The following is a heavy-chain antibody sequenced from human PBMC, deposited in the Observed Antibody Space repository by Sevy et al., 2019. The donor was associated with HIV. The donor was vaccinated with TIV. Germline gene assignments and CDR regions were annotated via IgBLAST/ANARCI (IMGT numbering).Heavy chain of an antibody. CDR2: ISSSSSYI. CDR1: GFTFSSYS. V-gene: IGHV3-21*01. CDR3: AREEYYYDSSGYRKTGDAFDI. J-gene: IGHJ3*02. Sequence: GGSLRLSCAASGFTFSSYSMNWVRQAPGKGLEWVSSISSSSSYIYYADSVKGRFTISRDNAKNSLYLQMKSLRAEETAVYYCAREEYYYDSSGYRKTGDAFDIWGQGTMVTVSS. D-gene: IGHD3-22*01.